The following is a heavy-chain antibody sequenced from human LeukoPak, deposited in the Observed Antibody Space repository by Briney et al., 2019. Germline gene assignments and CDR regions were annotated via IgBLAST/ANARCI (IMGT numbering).Heavy chain of an antibody. V-gene: IGHV1-24*01. D-gene: IGHD1-26*01. CDR2: FDPEDGET. J-gene: IGHJ4*02. CDR1: GYTLTELS. CDR3: ARGSYSPRVFDY. Sequence: ASVKVSCKVSGYTLTELSMHWVRQAPGKGLEWMGGFDPEDGETIYAQKFQGRVAMTEDTSTDTAYMELSSLRSEDTAVYYCARGSYSPRVFDYWGQGTLVTVSS.